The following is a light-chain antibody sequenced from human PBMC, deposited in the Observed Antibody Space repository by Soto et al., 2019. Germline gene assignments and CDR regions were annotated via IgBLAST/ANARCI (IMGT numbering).Light chain of an antibody. V-gene: IGKV1-5*03. CDR1: QGIDDW. J-gene: IGKJ4*01. CDR3: QEYKSY. CDR2: KAS. Sequence: DNQMTQSPSTLSASVGDRVTITCRASQGIDDWLAWYQQKPGKAPKLLIYKASNLASGVPSRFSGRGFGTEITLTISSLHPDDSATYYCQEYKSYFGGGTKVEIK.